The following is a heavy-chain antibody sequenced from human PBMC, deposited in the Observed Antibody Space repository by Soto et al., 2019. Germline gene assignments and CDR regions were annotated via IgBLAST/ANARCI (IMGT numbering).Heavy chain of an antibody. CDR3: AREIQLPQTHYYYYYGMDV. J-gene: IGHJ6*02. Sequence: GESLKISCAASGFTFSSYAMHWVRQAPGKGLEWVAVISYDGSNKYYADSVKGRFTISRDNSKNTLYLQMNSLRAEDTAVYYCAREIQLPQTHYYYYYGMDVWGQGTTVTVSS. V-gene: IGHV3-30-3*01. D-gene: IGHD2-2*01. CDR2: ISYDGSNK. CDR1: GFTFSSYA.